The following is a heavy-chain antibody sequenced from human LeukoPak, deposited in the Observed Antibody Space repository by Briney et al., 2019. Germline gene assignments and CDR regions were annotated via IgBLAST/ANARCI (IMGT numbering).Heavy chain of an antibody. CDR1: GYTFTGYY. CDR3: ARVFFQDYYDSSGYYYLDY. CDR2: INPNSGGT. D-gene: IGHD3-22*01. J-gene: IGHJ4*02. Sequence: ASVKVSCKASGYTFTGYYMHWVRQAPGQGLEWMGWINPNSGGTNYAQKLQGRVTMTTDTSTSTAYMELRSLRSDDTAVYYCARVFFQDYYDSSGYYYLDYWGQGTLVTVSS. V-gene: IGHV1-2*02.